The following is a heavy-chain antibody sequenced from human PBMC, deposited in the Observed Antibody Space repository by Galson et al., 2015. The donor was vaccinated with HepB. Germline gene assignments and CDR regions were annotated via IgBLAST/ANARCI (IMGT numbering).Heavy chain of an antibody. D-gene: IGHD6-25*01. J-gene: IGHJ6*03. Sequence: SLRLSCAASGFTFSSYAMSWVRQAPGKGLEWVSAISGSGGSTYYADSVKGRFTISRDNSKNTLYLQMNSLRAEDTAVYYCANRGSHYYYYYYMDVWGKGTTVTVSS. V-gene: IGHV3-23*01. CDR2: ISGSGGST. CDR1: GFTFSSYA. CDR3: ANRGSHYYYYYYMDV.